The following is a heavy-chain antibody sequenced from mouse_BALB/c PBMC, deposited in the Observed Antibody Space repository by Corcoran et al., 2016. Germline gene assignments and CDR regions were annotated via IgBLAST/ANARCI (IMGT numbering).Heavy chain of an antibody. CDR3: ARGDGYYDAMDY. V-gene: IGHV1S136*01. J-gene: IGHJ4*01. CDR2: INPYNDGT. Sequence: EVQLQQSGPELVKPGASVKISCKASGYTFTSYVMHWVKQQPGQGLEWIGYINPYNDGTKNNEKFKGKATLTSDQSSSTAYMVLSSLTSEDSAVYYCARGDGYYDAMDYWGQGTSVTVSS. CDR1: GYTFTSYV. D-gene: IGHD2-3*01.